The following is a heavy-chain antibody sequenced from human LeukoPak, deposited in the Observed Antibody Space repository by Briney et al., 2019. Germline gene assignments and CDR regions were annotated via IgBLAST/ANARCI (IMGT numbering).Heavy chain of an antibody. Sequence: PVASVKVSCKASGYTFTSYAMHWVRQAPGQRLEWMGWINAGNGNTKYSQRFQGRVTITRDTSASTAYVELSSLRSEDTAVYYCARAEWWGLALDYWGQGTLVTVSS. CDR1: GYTFTSYA. J-gene: IGHJ4*02. CDR3: ARAEWWGLALDY. CDR2: INAGNGNT. V-gene: IGHV1-3*01. D-gene: IGHD2-21*01.